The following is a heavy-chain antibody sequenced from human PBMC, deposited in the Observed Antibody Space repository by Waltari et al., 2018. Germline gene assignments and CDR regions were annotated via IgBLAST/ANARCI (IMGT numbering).Heavy chain of an antibody. CDR1: GVSISSSSNY. V-gene: IGHV4-39*07. D-gene: IGHD3-10*01. CDR2: IYYSGGT. Sequence: QLQLQESGPGLVKPSETLSLTCTFSGVSISSSSNYWGWIRQPPGKGLEWIGSIYYSGGTYYNPALKSRVTISGDTSKNQFSRKLSSVTAADTAVYYCARVSMVQGNAFDIWGQGTMVTVSS. CDR3: ARVSMVQGNAFDI. J-gene: IGHJ3*02.